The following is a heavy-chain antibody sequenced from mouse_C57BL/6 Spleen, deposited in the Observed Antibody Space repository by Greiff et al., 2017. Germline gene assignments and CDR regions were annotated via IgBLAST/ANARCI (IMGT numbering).Heavy chain of an antibody. CDR1: GYSFTGYY. D-gene: IGHD1-1*01. Sequence: VQLQQSGPELVKPGASVKISCKASGYSFTGYYMNWVKQSPEKSLEWIGEINPSTGGTTYNQKFKAKATLTVDNSSSTAYMQLKSLTSEDSAVYYCARFGSSYEGFAYWGQGTLVTVSA. CDR3: ARFGSSYEGFAY. CDR2: INPSTGGT. J-gene: IGHJ3*01. V-gene: IGHV1-42*01.